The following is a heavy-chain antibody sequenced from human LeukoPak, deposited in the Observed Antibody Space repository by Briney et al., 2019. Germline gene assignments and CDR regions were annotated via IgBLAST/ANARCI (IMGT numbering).Heavy chain of an antibody. CDR2: INPNSGGT. D-gene: IGHD2-8*01. CDR3: ARDRRYCTNGVCYNYFDY. V-gene: IGHV1-2*02. Sequence: ASVKVSCKASGYTFTGYYMHWVQQAPGQGLEWMGWINPNSGGTNYAQKFQGRVTMTRDTTISTAYMELSRLRSDDTAVYYCARDRRYCTNGVCYNYFDYWGQGTLVTVSS. J-gene: IGHJ4*02. CDR1: GYTFTGYY.